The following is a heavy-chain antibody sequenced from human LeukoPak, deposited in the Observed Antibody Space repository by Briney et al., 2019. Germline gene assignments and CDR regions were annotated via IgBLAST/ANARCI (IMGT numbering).Heavy chain of an antibody. Sequence: SETLSLTCTVSGGSISGYYWSWIRQPPGKGLEWIGYIYYSGSTNYNPSLKSRVTISVDTSKNQFSLKLSSVTAADTAVYYCARYYDSSGYLRGWFDPWGQGTLVTVSS. V-gene: IGHV4-59*01. D-gene: IGHD3-22*01. CDR2: IYYSGST. J-gene: IGHJ5*02. CDR1: GGSISGYY. CDR3: ARYYDSSGYLRGWFDP.